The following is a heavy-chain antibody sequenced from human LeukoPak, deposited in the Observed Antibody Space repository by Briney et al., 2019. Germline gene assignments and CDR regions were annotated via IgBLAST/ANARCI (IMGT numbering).Heavy chain of an antibody. CDR2: ISGDGGST. V-gene: IGHV3-43*02. Sequence: GGSLRLSCAASGFTYDDYAMHWVRQAPGKGLEWVSLISGDGGSTYYADSVKGRFTISRDNSKNSLYLQMNTLRTEDTALYYCAKDANIISGSYWSGDAFDIWGQGTMVTVSS. D-gene: IGHD1-26*01. J-gene: IGHJ3*02. CDR1: GFTYDDYA. CDR3: AKDANIISGSYWSGDAFDI.